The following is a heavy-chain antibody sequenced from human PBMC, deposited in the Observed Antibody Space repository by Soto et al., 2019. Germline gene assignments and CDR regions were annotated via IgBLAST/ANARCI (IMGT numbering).Heavy chain of an antibody. CDR2: INHSGST. J-gene: IGHJ6*02. V-gene: IGHV4-34*01. Sequence: PSEALSLTCAVYGGALSGYYWSWIRQPPGKGVEWIGEINHSGSTNYNPSLKSRVTISVDTSKNQFSLKLSAVTAADTGVYYCARPRVVVTAIRYYYGMDVWGQGTTFTVSS. CDR3: ARPRVVVTAIRYYYGMDV. CDR1: GGALSGYY. D-gene: IGHD2-21*02.